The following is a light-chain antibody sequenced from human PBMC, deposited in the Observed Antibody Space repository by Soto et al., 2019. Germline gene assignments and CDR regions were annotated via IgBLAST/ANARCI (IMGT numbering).Light chain of an antibody. CDR1: SSDVGGYDY. V-gene: IGLV2-14*03. Sequence: QSALTQPASVSGSPGQSITISCTGTSSDVGGYDYVSWYQQHPGGAPKLIIYDVFHRPSGIPNRFSGAKSGKTASLTISGLQAEDEAEYYCISYTSDSSYVFGTGTKLPVL. J-gene: IGLJ1*01. CDR3: ISYTSDSSYV. CDR2: DVF.